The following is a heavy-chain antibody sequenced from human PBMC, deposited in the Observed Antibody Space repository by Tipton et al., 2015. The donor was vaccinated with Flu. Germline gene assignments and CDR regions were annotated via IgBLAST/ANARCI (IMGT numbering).Heavy chain of an antibody. CDR2: IYYSGST. V-gene: IGHV4-39*07. CDR3: ARWYYDILTGYYTQGPNFDY. J-gene: IGHJ4*02. D-gene: IGHD3-9*01. CDR1: GGSISSSSYY. Sequence: TLSLTCTVSGGSISSSSYYWGWIRQPPGKGLEWIGSIYYSGSTYYNPSLKSRVTISVDTSKNQFSLKLSSVTAADTAVYYCARWYYDILTGYYTQGPNFDYWGQGTLVTVSS.